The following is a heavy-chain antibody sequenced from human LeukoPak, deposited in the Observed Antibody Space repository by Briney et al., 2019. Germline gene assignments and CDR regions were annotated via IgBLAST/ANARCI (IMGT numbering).Heavy chain of an antibody. Sequence: PSETLSLTCAVYGGSFSGYYWSWIRQPPGKGLEWIGEINHSGSTNYNPSLKSRVTISVDTSKNQFSLKLSSVTAADTAVYYCASGGVYYDFRSGHINWFDPWGQGTLVTVSS. V-gene: IGHV4-34*01. CDR2: INHSGST. CDR1: GGSFSGYY. D-gene: IGHD3-3*01. CDR3: ASGGVYYDFRSGHINWFDP. J-gene: IGHJ5*02.